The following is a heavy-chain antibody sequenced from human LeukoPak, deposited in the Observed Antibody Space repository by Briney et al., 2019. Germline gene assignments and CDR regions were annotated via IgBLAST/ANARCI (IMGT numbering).Heavy chain of an antibody. CDR2: IIPIFGTA. CDR1: GGTFSSYA. Sequence: SVKVSCKASGGTFSSYAISWVRQAPGQGLEWMGGIIPIFGTANYAQKFQGRVTITTDESTGTAYMELSSLRSEDTAVYYCAGRGSPAVDAFDIWGQGTMVTVSS. V-gene: IGHV1-69*05. J-gene: IGHJ3*02. D-gene: IGHD1-26*01. CDR3: AGRGSPAVDAFDI.